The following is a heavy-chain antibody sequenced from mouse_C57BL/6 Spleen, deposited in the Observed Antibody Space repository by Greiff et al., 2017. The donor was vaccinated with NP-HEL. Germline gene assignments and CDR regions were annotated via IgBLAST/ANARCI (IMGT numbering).Heavy chain of an antibody. CDR1: GYTFTSYW. Sequence: VQLQQPGAELVKPGASVKLSCKASGYTFTSYWMQWVKQRPGQGLEWIGEIDPSDSYTNYNQKFKGKATLTVDTSSSTAYMQLSSLTSEDSAVYYCAGGYGSSYGDYWGQGTTLTVSS. CDR2: IDPSDSYT. D-gene: IGHD1-1*01. J-gene: IGHJ2*01. CDR3: AGGYGSSYGDY. V-gene: IGHV1-50*01.